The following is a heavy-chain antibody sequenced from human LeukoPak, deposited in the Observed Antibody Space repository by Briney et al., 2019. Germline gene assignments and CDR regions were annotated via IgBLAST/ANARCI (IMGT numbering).Heavy chain of an antibody. V-gene: IGHV2-5*08. D-gene: IGHD6-19*01. CDR1: GGSISSYYW. CDR2: IYWDDDK. Sequence: TLSLTCTVSGGSISSYYWNWIRQPPGKALEWLALIYWDDDKRYSPSLKSRVTITKDTSKNQVVLTMANMDPVDTATYYCSRTRRGQIGWTNDYWGQGTLVTVSS. J-gene: IGHJ4*02. CDR3: SRTRRGQIGWTNDY.